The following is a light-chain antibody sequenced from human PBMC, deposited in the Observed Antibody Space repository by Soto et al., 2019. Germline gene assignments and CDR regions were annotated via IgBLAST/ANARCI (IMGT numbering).Light chain of an antibody. Sequence: QSALTQPASVSGSPGQSITISCTGTSSDVGGYNYVSWYQQHPGKAPKLIIYEVSNRPSGVSNRVSGSKSSNTAALTISGLQAEDEADYYCSSYTSSSTLVFGTGTKLTVL. CDR2: EVS. CDR1: SSDVGGYNY. V-gene: IGLV2-14*01. CDR3: SSYTSSSTLV. J-gene: IGLJ1*01.